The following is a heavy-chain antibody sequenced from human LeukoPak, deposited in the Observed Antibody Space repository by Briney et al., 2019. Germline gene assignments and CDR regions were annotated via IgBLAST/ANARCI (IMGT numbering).Heavy chain of an antibody. V-gene: IGHV3-43D*03. D-gene: IGHD6-13*01. J-gene: IGHJ4*02. CDR1: GFTFDDYA. CDR2: ISWDGGYI. Sequence: GGSLRLSCAASGFTFDDYAMHWVRQAPGKGLEWVSLISWDGGYIYSAESVKGRFTISRDNSKNSLYLQMNSLRAEDTALYYCTRIAAAGRHYFDYWGQGTLVTVSS. CDR3: TRIAAAGRHYFDY.